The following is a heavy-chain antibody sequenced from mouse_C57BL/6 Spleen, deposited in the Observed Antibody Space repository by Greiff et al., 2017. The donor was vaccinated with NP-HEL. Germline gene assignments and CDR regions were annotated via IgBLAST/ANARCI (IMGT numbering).Heavy chain of an antibody. CDR1: GYTFTSYW. D-gene: IGHD2-14*01. V-gene: IGHV1-50*01. CDR2: IDPSDSYT. J-gene: IGHJ3*01. CDR3: ARNGGTRAY. Sequence: VQLQQPGAELVKPGASVKLSCKASGYTFTSYWMQWVKQRPGQGLEWIGEIDPSDSYTNYNQKFKGKATLTVDTSSSTAYMQLSSLTSEDSAVYYCARNGGTRAYWGQGTLVTVSA.